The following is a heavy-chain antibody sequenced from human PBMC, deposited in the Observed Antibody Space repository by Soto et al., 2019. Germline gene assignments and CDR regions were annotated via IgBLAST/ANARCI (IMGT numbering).Heavy chain of an antibody. CDR3: ARDRAIAVAGKYYFEY. Sequence: LRLSCTASGFTFSSYSMNWVRQAPWKGLEWVSYISSSSSTIYYADSVKGRFTISRDNAKNSLYLQMNSLRDEDTAVYYCARDRAIAVAGKYYFEYWGQGTLVTVSS. D-gene: IGHD6-19*01. J-gene: IGHJ4*02. CDR2: ISSSSSTI. V-gene: IGHV3-48*02. CDR1: GFTFSSYS.